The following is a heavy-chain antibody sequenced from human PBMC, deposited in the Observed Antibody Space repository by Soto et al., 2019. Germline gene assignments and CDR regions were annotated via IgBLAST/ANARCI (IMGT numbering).Heavy chain of an antibody. CDR3: AKDAHQVTYNWNYGHYYYGMDV. D-gene: IGHD1-7*01. V-gene: IGHV3-23*01. CDR2: ISGSGGST. CDR1: GFTFSSYA. J-gene: IGHJ6*02. Sequence: EVQLLESGGGLVQPGGSLRLSCAASGFTFSSYAMSWVRQAPGKGLEWVSAISGSGGSTYYADFVKGRFTISRDNSKNTLYLQMNSLRAEDTAVYYCAKDAHQVTYNWNYGHYYYGMDVWGQGTTVTVS.